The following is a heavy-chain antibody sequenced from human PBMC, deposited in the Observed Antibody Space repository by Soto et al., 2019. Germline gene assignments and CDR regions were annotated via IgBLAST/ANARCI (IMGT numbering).Heavy chain of an antibody. CDR1: GGIFSTYA. V-gene: IGHV1-69*01. CDR2: IIPIFATP. J-gene: IGHJ4*01. CDR3: ARDRDDYGSGNYYNRIDF. Sequence: QVQLVQSGAEVKKPGSSVKVSCKASGGIFSTYAISWLRQAPGQGLEWMGGIIPIFATPNYAQRFQGRVTITADESTSTDYMELSRLRSEDTAVYYCARDRDDYGSGNYYNRIDFWGQGTLVTVSS. D-gene: IGHD3-10*01.